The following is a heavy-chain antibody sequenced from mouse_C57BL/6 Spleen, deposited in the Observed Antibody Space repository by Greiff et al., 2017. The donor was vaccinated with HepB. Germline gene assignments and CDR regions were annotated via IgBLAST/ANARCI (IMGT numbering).Heavy chain of an antibody. CDR3: ARTSIDDGYYAPAWFAY. J-gene: IGHJ3*01. Sequence: VQLQQSGAELARPGASVKMSCKASGYTFTSYTMHWVKQRPGQGLEWIGYINPSSGYTKYNQKFKDKATLTADKSSSTAYMQLSSLTSEDSAVYYCARTSIDDGYYAPAWFAYWGQGTLVTVSA. CDR2: INPSSGYT. CDR1: GYTFTSYT. D-gene: IGHD2-3*01. V-gene: IGHV1-4*01.